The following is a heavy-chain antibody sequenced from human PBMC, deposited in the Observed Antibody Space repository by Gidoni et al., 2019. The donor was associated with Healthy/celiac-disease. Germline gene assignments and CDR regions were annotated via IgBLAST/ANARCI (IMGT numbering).Heavy chain of an antibody. Sequence: VQLVEPVRGLVQPGRSLRLSCTASGFTFGDSAMRWVRQAPGKGLEWVGFIRSKADGGTTEYAAYVKGRFTSSRDESKSIADLKMNSLKTEDTAVYYCTRSEIVVVKVVYYYGMDVWGQGTTVTVSS. V-gene: IGHV3-49*04. CDR1: GFTFGDSA. CDR2: IRSKADGGTT. J-gene: IGHJ6*02. CDR3: TRSEIVVVKVVYYYGMDV. D-gene: IGHD3-22*01.